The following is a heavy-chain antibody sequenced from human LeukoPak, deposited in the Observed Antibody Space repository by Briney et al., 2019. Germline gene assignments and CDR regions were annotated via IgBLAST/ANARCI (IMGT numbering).Heavy chain of an antibody. CDR1: GYTFTNYG. Sequence: ASVKVSRKASGYTFTNYGISWVRQALGQGLEWMGWISAYNGNTDYAQKFQGRVTMTADTSTNTAYMELRSLTSDYSAVYYCARDRSNSDIWGQGTMVSVSS. CDR2: ISAYNGNT. CDR3: ARDRSNSDI. D-gene: IGHD4-23*01. V-gene: IGHV1-18*01. J-gene: IGHJ3*02.